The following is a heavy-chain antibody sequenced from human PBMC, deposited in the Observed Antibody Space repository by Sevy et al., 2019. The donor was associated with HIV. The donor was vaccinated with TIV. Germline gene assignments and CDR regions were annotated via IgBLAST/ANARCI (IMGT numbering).Heavy chain of an antibody. CDR2: ISGSGVST. D-gene: IGHD3-22*01. CDR3: AKDSYFDNTLFDY. Sequence: GGSLRPSCAASGFTLNNYAMNWVRQAPGKGLEWVSGISGSGVSTYYADSVKGRFTISRDNSKNTLYLQMNSLRAEDTAVYYCAKDSYFDNTLFDYWGQGTLVTVSS. J-gene: IGHJ4*02. V-gene: IGHV3-23*01. CDR1: GFTLNNYA.